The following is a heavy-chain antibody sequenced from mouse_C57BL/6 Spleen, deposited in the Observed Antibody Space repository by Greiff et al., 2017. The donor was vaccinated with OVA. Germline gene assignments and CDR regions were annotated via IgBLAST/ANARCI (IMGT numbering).Heavy chain of an antibody. CDR2: ISSGGDYI. CDR1: GFTFSSYA. D-gene: IGHD5-1*01. J-gene: IGHJ4*01. V-gene: IGHV5-9-1*02. Sequence: EVKLMESGEGLVKPGGSLKLSCAASGFTFSSYAMSWVRQTPEKRLEWVAYISSGGDYIYYADTVKGRFTISRDNARNTLYLQMSSLKSEDTAMYYCTREGSNYAMDYWGQGTSVTVSS. CDR3: TREGSNYAMDY.